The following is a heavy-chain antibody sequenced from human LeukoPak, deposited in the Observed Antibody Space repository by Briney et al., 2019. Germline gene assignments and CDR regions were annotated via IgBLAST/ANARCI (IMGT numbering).Heavy chain of an antibody. CDR2: IQYDGSNK. CDR1: GFTFSSYG. D-gene: IGHD3-3*01. Sequence: GGSLRLSCAASGFTFSSYGMHWVRQAPGKGLEWVAFIQYDGSNKYYADSVKGRFTISRDNSKNTLYLQMNSLRAEDTAVYYCAKELGGYDFWSGYYTFDYWGQGTLVTVSS. J-gene: IGHJ4*02. CDR3: AKELGGYDFWSGYYTFDY. V-gene: IGHV3-30*02.